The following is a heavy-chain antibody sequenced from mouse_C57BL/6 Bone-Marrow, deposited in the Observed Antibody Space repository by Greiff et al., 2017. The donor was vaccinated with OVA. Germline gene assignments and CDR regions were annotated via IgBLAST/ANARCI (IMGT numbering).Heavy chain of an antibody. CDR1: GYTFTDYE. V-gene: IGHV1-15*01. Sequence: VKLQQSGAELVRPGASVTLSCKASGYTFTDYEMHWVKQTPVHGLEWIGAIDPETGGTAYNQKFKGKAILTADKSSSTAYMELRSLTSEDSAVXYCTTGGYFCVWGTGTTVTVAS. CDR2: IDPETGGT. J-gene: IGHJ1*03. CDR3: TTGGYFCV.